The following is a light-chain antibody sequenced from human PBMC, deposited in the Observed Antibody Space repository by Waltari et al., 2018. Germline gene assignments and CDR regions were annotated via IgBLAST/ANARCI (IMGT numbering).Light chain of an antibody. CDR2: GVS. Sequence: ELVLTQSPGTLSLSPGDRVTIPCSASQSVSSSYLAWFQQKPGQAPRLLIYGVSNRATGIPDRFSGSGSGTDFTLTISRLEPEDFAVYYCQHYGRSPPNTFGGGTKVEIK. J-gene: IGKJ4*01. CDR3: QHYGRSPPNT. CDR1: QSVSSSY. V-gene: IGKV3-20*01.